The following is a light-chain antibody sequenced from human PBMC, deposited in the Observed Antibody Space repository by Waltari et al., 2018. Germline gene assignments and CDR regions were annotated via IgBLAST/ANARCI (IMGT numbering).Light chain of an antibody. CDR3: QQSYSTPVT. CDR2: AAS. J-gene: IGKJ2*01. Sequence: IPMTQSPSCLPASVGDRVTITCRASQSISSYLNWYQQKPGKAPKLLIYAASSLQRGVPVRFSGSGSGTDFTLTISSLQPEDFATYYCQQSYSTPVTFGQGTKLEIK. CDR1: QSISSY. V-gene: IGKV1-39*01.